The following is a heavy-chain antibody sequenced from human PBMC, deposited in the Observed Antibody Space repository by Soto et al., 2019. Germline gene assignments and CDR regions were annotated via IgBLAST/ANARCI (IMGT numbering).Heavy chain of an antibody. CDR1: GGSISSGGYS. J-gene: IGHJ4*02. CDR3: ARVRPFYYDTSGSWYFDF. Sequence: SETLSLTCAVSGGSISSGGYSWSWIRQPPGKGLEWIGYIYHSGSTYYNPSLKSRVTISVDRSKNQFSLMLSSVTAADTAVYYCARVRPFYYDTSGSWYFDFWGQGTLVTVSS. CDR2: IYHSGST. D-gene: IGHD3-22*01. V-gene: IGHV4-30-2*01.